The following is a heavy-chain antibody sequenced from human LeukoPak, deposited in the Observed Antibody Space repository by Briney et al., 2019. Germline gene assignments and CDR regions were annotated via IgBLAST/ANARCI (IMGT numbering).Heavy chain of an antibody. CDR2: IPHDGGNK. V-gene: IGHV3-30*04. J-gene: IGHJ4*02. CDR3: AREGYSSGRAAAFDY. Sequence: PGRSLRLSCAASGFTLSSYHMHWVRQAPGRGLEWGALIPHDGGNKQYADSVQDRFTISRDNSKNTVYLQMNSLRDEDAAVYYCAREGYSSGRAAAFDYWGQGTLVTVSP. CDR1: GFTLSSYH. D-gene: IGHD6-19*01.